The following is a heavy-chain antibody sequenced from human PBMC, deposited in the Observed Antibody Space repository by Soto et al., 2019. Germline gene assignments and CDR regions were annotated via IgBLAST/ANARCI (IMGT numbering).Heavy chain of an antibody. CDR3: ARDNPYTNSFGNWFDP. V-gene: IGHV1-69*01. D-gene: IGHD6-13*01. J-gene: IGHJ5*02. CDR2: IIPVFGTV. Sequence: QVRLVPSGAEVKTPGSSVTVSCKASGGTFSNYAITWLRLAPGQGLEWLGGIIPVFGTVNYAQKFQGRVTITADESTSTAYMELNRLRTEDTAVYYCARDNPYTNSFGNWFDPWGQGTLVIVS. CDR1: GGTFSNYA.